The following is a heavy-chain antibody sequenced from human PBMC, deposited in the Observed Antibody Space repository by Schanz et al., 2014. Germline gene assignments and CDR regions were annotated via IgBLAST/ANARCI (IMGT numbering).Heavy chain of an antibody. Sequence: QVQLVESGGGLVKPGGSLRLSCAASGFTFRDYYMSWIRQAPGKGLEWVSDISSGSSYANYADSVKGRFTISRDNAKNTLYLQMNSLRAEDTAVYYCARDRGYCSGGSCLTFDYWGRGTLVTVSS. V-gene: IGHV3-11*06. CDR3: ARDRGYCSGGSCLTFDY. D-gene: IGHD2-15*01. J-gene: IGHJ4*02. CDR1: GFTFRDYY. CDR2: ISSGSSYA.